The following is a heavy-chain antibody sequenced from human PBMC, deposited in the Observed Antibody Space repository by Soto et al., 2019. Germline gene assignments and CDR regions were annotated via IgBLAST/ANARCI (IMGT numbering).Heavy chain of an antibody. Sequence: SVKVSCKASGGTFSSYAISWVRQAPGQGLEWMGGIIPIFGTANYAQKFQGRVTITADESTSTAYMELSSLRSEDTAGYYCASRLVRGVNYYYGMDVWGQGTTVTVSS. V-gene: IGHV1-69*13. CDR2: IIPIFGTA. CDR1: GGTFSSYA. CDR3: ASRLVRGVNYYYGMDV. J-gene: IGHJ6*02. D-gene: IGHD3-10*01.